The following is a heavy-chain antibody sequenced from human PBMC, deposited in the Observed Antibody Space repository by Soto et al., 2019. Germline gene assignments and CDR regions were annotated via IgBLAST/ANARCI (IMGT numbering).Heavy chain of an antibody. D-gene: IGHD6-19*01. CDR3: ARDRDSSGWYPYYFDY. V-gene: IGHV3-7*05. CDR1: GFTFSSYW. J-gene: IGHJ4*02. CDR2: IKQDGSEK. Sequence: PGGSLRLSCAASGFTFSSYWMSWVRQAPGKGLEWVANIKQDGSEKCYVDYVKGRFTISRDNAKNSLYLQMNSLRAEDTAVYYCARDRDSSGWYPYYFDYWGQGTLVTVSS.